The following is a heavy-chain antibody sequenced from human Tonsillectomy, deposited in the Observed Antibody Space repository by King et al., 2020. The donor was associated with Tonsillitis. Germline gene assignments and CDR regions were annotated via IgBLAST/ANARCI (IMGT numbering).Heavy chain of an antibody. J-gene: IGHJ4*02. CDR2: IKSKTEGGTT. V-gene: IGHV3-15*01. CDR1: GFTFSNAW. CDR3: TTDKGTGSYYRPFDY. D-gene: IGHD1-26*01. Sequence: VQLVESGGGLVKPGGSLRVSCAASGFTFSNAWMSWVRQAPGKGLEWGGRIKSKTEGGTTDYAAPVKGRFTIPRDDSKNTLYLQMNSLRTEDTAVYYCTTDKGTGSYYRPFDYWGQGTLVTVSS.